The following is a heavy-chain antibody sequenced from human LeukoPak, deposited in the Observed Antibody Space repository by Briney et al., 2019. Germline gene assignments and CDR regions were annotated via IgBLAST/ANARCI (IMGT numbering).Heavy chain of an antibody. Sequence: GESLKISCKGSGYRFTSYWIGWVRQMPGKGLEWMGIIYPGDSDTRYSPSFQGQVTISADKSISTAYLQWSSLKASDTAMYYCVRPTGDSYGFYYFDYWGQGTLVTVSS. V-gene: IGHV5-51*01. D-gene: IGHD5-18*01. J-gene: IGHJ4*02. CDR2: IYPGDSDT. CDR3: VRPTGDSYGFYYFDY. CDR1: GYRFTSYW.